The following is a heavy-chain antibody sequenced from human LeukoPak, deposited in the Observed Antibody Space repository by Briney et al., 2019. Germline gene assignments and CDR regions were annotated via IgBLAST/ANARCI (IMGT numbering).Heavy chain of an antibody. D-gene: IGHD3-3*01. CDR3: ARLSKGAYYDFWSGYYNPANYYYYYMDV. Sequence: PSETLSLTCAVYGGSFSGYYWSWIRQPPGKGLEWIGEINHSGSTNYNPSLKSRVTISVDTSKNQFSLKLSSVTAADTAVYYCARLSKGAYYDFWSGYYNPANYYYYYMDVWGKGTTVTVPS. CDR1: GGSFSGYY. V-gene: IGHV4-34*01. CDR2: INHSGST. J-gene: IGHJ6*03.